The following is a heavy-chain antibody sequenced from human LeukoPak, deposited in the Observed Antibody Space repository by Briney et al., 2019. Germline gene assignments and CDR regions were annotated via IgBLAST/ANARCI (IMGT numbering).Heavy chain of an antibody. Sequence: EASVKVSCKASGYTFTGYYMHWVRQVPGQGLEWMGRINSNSGGTNYAQKFQDRVTMTRDTSISTAYMELNRLTSDDTAVYYCSASFSGYDRLFDYWGQGTLVTVSS. CDR1: GYTFTGYY. CDR3: SASFSGYDRLFDY. J-gene: IGHJ4*02. CDR2: INSNSGGT. D-gene: IGHD5-12*01. V-gene: IGHV1-2*06.